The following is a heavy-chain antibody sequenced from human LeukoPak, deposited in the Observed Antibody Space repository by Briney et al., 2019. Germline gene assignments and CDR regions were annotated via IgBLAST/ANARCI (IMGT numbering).Heavy chain of an antibody. CDR2: IYYSGST. J-gene: IGHJ6*02. CDR3: ARRDPLIFYYGMDV. V-gene: IGHV4-59*01. D-gene: IGHD3-16*01. CDR1: GVSISSYY. Sequence: SETLSLTCTVSGVSISSYYWSWIRQPPGKGLEWIGYIYYSGSTNYNPSLKSRVTISVDTSKNQFSLKLSSVTAADTAVYYCARRDPLIFYYGMDVWGQGTTVTVSS.